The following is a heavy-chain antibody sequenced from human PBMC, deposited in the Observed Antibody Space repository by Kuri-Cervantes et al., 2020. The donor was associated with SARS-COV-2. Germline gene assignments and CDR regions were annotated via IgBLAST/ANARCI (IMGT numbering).Heavy chain of an antibody. CDR1: GFTFSSYA. V-gene: IGHV3-23*01. D-gene: IGHD3-3*01. CDR2: ISGSGGST. J-gene: IGHJ4*02. CDR3: VKAYYDFWSGYYRGGYYFDY. Sequence: GGSLRLSCAASGFTFSSYAMSWVRQAPGKGLEWVSAISGSGGSTYYADSVKGRFTISRDNSKNTLYLQMNSLRAEDTAVYYCVKAYYDFWSGYYRGGYYFDYWGQGTLVTVSS.